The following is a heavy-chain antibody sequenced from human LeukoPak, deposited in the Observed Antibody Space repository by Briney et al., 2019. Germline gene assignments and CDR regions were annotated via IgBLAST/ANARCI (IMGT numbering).Heavy chain of an antibody. J-gene: IGHJ6*02. CDR3: ARTGSGRDYYGMDV. CDR1: GGTINNYY. V-gene: IGHV4-59*01. CDR2: IYYSGST. D-gene: IGHD5-12*01. Sequence: SETLSLTCIVSGGTINNYYWSWIRQPPGKGLEWIGYIYYSGSTDYNPSLKSRVTISIDTSKNHFSLNLTAVTAADTAIYYCARTGSGRDYYGMDVWGQGTSVTVSS.